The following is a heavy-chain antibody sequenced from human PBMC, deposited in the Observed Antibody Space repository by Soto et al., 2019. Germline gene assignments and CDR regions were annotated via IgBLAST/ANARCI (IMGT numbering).Heavy chain of an antibody. Sequence: HPGGSLRLSCAASGFTFRNYWMHWVRQAPGKGLVWVSRISDYGRVNYADSVEGRFTISRDDAKSELYLQMSSLRLEDTAVYYCARGGVEPFDYWGQGALVTVSS. CDR2: ISDYGRV. CDR1: GFTFRNYW. D-gene: IGHD3-3*01. CDR3: ARGGVEPFDY. J-gene: IGHJ4*02. V-gene: IGHV3-74*01.